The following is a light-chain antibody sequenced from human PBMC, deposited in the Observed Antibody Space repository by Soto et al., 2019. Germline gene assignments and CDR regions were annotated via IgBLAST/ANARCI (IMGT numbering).Light chain of an antibody. CDR3: QQYGSS. V-gene: IGKV3-20*01. CDR1: QSVTTS. CDR2: GAS. Sequence: VMRQAPATLSVSPGDRATLSCRASQSVTTSLAWYQQKPGQAPRLLIYGASSRATGIPDRFSGSGSGTDFTLTISRLEPEDFAVYYCQQYGSSFGQGTRLEIK. J-gene: IGKJ5*01.